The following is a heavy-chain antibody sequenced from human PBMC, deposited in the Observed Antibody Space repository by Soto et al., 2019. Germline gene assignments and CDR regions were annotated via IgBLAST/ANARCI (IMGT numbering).Heavy chain of an antibody. Sequence: PGESRKISCKGSGYSFTSYWIGWVRQMPGKGLEWMGIIYSGDSDTRYSPSFQGQVTISADKSISTAYLQWSSLKASDTAMYYCARTEYYDFWSGYYSSRGYYYYGMDVWGQGTAVTVSS. CDR1: GYSFTSYW. CDR2: IYSGDSDT. CDR3: ARTEYYDFWSGYYSSRGYYYYGMDV. V-gene: IGHV5-51*01. J-gene: IGHJ6*02. D-gene: IGHD3-3*01.